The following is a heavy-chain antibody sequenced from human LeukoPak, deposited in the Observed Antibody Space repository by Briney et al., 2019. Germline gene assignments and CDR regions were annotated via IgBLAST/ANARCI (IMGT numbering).Heavy chain of an antibody. CDR2: INPNSGAT. J-gene: IGHJ4*02. D-gene: IGHD2-2*01. CDR1: GYTFIDYY. CDR3: ARVKKLMPEFEF. Sequence: ASVKVSCKSSGYTFIDYYIHWVRQAPGQGLEWTGWINPNSGATKYAQKFQGRVSMTRDTSINTAYMDPTNLRSDDTAIFYCARVKKLMPEFEFWGQGTLVTVSS. V-gene: IGHV1-2*02.